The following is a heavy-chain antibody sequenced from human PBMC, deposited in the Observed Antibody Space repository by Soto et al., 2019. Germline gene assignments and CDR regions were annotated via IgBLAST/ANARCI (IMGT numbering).Heavy chain of an antibody. D-gene: IGHD6-19*01. CDR3: ARDLHSSGWYNWFDP. V-gene: IGHV3-30-3*01. J-gene: IGHJ5*02. CDR2: ISYDGSNK. Sequence: GGSLRLSCAASGFTFSSYAMHWVRQAPGKGLEWVAVISYDGSNKYYADSVKGRFTISRDNSKNTPYLQMNSLRAEDTAVYYCARDLHSSGWYNWFDPWGQGTLVTSPQ. CDR1: GFTFSSYA.